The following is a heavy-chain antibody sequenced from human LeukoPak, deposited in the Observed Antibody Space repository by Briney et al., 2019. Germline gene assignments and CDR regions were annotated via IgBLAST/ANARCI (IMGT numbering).Heavy chain of an antibody. CDR1: GFTVSSNY. D-gene: IGHD3-9*01. CDR2: ISGSGGST. V-gene: IGHV3-23*01. CDR3: AKGNDILTGSPFDY. J-gene: IGHJ4*02. Sequence: GGSLRLSCAASGFTVSSNYMSWVRQAPGKGLEWVSAISGSGGSTYYADSVKGRFTISRDNSKNTLYLQMNSLRAEDTAVYYCAKGNDILTGSPFDYWGQGTLVTVSS.